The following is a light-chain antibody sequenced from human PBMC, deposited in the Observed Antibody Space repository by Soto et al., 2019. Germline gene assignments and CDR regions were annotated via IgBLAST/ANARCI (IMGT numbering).Light chain of an antibody. J-gene: IGLJ2*01. CDR2: GVD. V-gene: IGLV2-8*01. Sequence: QSVLTQPPSASGSPGQSVTISCTGTSSDVGGYNHVSWYQQHPGKAPRLMIYGVDKRPSGVPDRFSGSKSGNTASLTVAGVQAEDEADYYCSSYAGNTNVVFGGGTKVTVL. CDR3: SSYAGNTNVV. CDR1: SSDVGGYNH.